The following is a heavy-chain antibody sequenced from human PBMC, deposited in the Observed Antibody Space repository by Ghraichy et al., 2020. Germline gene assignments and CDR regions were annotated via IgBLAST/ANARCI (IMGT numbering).Heavy chain of an antibody. Sequence: SETLSLTCVVYGVSFSGYYWSWIRQAPGKGLEWIGEINHSGSTKYNPSLKSRVTISVDMSKNQFSLKLSSVTAADTAVYYCARGKDHGDLRAWKIIDWGQGTLVTVSS. CDR3: ARGKDHGDLRAWKIID. V-gene: IGHV4-34*01. CDR2: INHSGST. CDR1: GVSFSGYY. J-gene: IGHJ4*02. D-gene: IGHD4-17*01.